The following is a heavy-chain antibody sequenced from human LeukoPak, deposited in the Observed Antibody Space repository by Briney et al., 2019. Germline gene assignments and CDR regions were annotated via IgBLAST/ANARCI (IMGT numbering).Heavy chain of an antibody. V-gene: IGHV1-69*13. Sequence: SVKVSCKASGGTFSSYAIGWVRQAPGQGLEWMGGIIPIFGTANYAQKFQGRVTITADESTSTAYMELSSLRSEDTAVYYCARGITMVRGVRHRSYDGMDVWGQETTVTVSS. D-gene: IGHD3-10*01. J-gene: IGHJ6*02. CDR1: GGTFSSYA. CDR2: IIPIFGTA. CDR3: ARGITMVRGVRHRSYDGMDV.